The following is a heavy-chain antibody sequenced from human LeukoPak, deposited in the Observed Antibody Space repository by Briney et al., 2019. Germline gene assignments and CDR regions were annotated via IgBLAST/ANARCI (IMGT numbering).Heavy chain of an antibody. CDR1: GFTFSSYA. J-gene: IGHJ4*02. Sequence: QTGGSLRLSCAASGFTFSSYAMSWVRQAPGKGLEWVSAISGSGGSTYYAASVKGRFTISRDNSKNTLYLQMNSLRAEDTAVYYCAKDLGFGELGLDYWGQGTLVTVSS. D-gene: IGHD3-10*01. V-gene: IGHV3-23*01. CDR2: ISGSGGST. CDR3: AKDLGFGELGLDY.